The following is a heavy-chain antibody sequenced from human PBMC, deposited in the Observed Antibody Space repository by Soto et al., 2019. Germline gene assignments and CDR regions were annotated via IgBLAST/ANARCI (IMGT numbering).Heavy chain of an antibody. V-gene: IGHV3-30*18. CDR2: ISYDGSNK. J-gene: IGHJ4*02. D-gene: IGHD1-7*01. CDR1: GFTFSSYG. CDR3: AKPTGTTPYYFDY. Sequence: QPGGSLRLSCAASGFTFSSYGMHWVRQAPGKGLEWVAVISYDGSNKYYADSVKGRFTISRDNSKNTLYLQMNSLRAEDTAVYYCAKPTGTTPYYFDYWGQGTLVTVSS.